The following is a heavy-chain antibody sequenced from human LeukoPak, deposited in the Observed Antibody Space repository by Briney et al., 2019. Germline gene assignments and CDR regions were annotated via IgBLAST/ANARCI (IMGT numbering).Heavy chain of an antibody. CDR1: GGSVIGGSGYY. D-gene: IGHD3-16*01. Sequence: SETLSLTCTVSGGSVIGGSGYYWGWVRQSPGKGLEWIGSLYYSGSTYYNPSLNSRVTISVDTSKNQFSLNLSSVTAADTAVYYCARYASNSCRFDPWGQGTLVTVSS. CDR2: LYYSGST. J-gene: IGHJ5*02. CDR3: ARYASNSCRFDP. V-gene: IGHV4-39*01.